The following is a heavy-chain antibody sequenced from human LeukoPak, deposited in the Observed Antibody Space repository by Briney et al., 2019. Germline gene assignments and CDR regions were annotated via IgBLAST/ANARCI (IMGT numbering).Heavy chain of an antibody. D-gene: IGHD3-22*01. V-gene: IGHV3-9*03. CDR3: AKGVGDSSGPGGL. J-gene: IGHJ4*02. CDR2: ISWNSGSI. Sequence: GGSLRLSCVASGSTFEDYAMHWVRQTPGKGLEWVAGISWNSGSINYADSVKGRFTISRDNAKNSLYLQMNSLRRDDMALYYCAKGVGDSSGPGGLWGQGTLVTVSS. CDR1: GSTFEDYA.